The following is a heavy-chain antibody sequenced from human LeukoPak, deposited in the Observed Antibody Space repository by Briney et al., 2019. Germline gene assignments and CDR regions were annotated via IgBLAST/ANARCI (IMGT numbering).Heavy chain of an antibody. D-gene: IGHD6-19*01. CDR1: GFSLSTSGVG. V-gene: IGHV2-5*05. CDR2: IYWDDDK. CDR3: AHRPGQWVATYHFDY. J-gene: IGHJ4*02. Sequence: SGPTLVKPTQTLTLTCTFSGFSLSTSGVGVGWIRQPPGKALEWLAVIYWDDDKRYGPSLKSRLTITKDTSKNQVVLTMTNMDPVDTATYYCAHRPGQWVATYHFDYWGQGTLVTVSS.